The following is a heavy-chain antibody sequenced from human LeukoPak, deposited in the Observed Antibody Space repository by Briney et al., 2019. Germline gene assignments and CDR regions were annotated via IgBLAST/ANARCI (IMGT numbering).Heavy chain of an antibody. Sequence: GGSLRLSCAASGFTFSSYAMSWVRQAPGKGLEWVSAISGSGGSTYYADSVKGRFTISRYNSKNTLYLQMNSLRAEDTAVYYCAKDRVMVRGGTQDYWGQGTLVTVSS. V-gene: IGHV3-23*01. CDR3: AKDRVMVRGGTQDY. CDR2: ISGSGGST. D-gene: IGHD3-10*01. J-gene: IGHJ4*02. CDR1: GFTFSSYA.